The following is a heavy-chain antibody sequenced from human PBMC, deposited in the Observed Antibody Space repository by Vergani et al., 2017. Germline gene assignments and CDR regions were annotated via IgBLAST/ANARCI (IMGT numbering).Heavy chain of an antibody. D-gene: IGHD2-2*01. CDR2: INPNSGGT. Sequence: QVQLVQSGAAVQKPGASVKVSCKASGYTFTGYYMHWVRQAPGQGLEWMGWINPNSGGTNYAQKFQGRVTMTRDTSISTAYMERSRLRSDDTAVYYCARSGRVVPAAMQCGWFDPWGEGTRVTVSA. V-gene: IGHV1-2*02. CDR1: GYTFTGYY. J-gene: IGHJ5*02. CDR3: ARSGRVVPAAMQCGWFDP.